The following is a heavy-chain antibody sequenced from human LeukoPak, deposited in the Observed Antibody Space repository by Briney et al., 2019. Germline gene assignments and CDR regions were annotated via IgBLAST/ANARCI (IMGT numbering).Heavy chain of an antibody. CDR3: ARVSSAYSSSGVSYYMDV. J-gene: IGHJ6*03. V-gene: IGHV3-48*03. D-gene: IGHD6-13*01. CDR1: GFTFSSYE. CDR2: ISSSGSTI. Sequence: GGSLRLSCAASGFTFSSYEMNWVRQAPGKGLEWVSYISSSGSTIYYADSVKGRFTISRDKAKNSLYLQMNSLRAEDTAVYYCARVSSAYSSSGVSYYMDVWGKGTTVTISS.